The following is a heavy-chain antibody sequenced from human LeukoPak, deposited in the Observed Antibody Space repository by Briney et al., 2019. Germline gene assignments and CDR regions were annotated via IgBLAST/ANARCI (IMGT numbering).Heavy chain of an antibody. CDR3: ARRNKDDSNFRLVDY. D-gene: IGHD5-24*01. V-gene: IGHV1-8*01. Sequence: ASVTVSFTSSVYTFTNYDINWVRQTPGQGLEWMGWINPNSANTGYVQKFQGRVTMTRNTSISTAYMELSSRRSEDTAVYYCARRNKDDSNFRLVDYWGQGTLVTVSS. J-gene: IGHJ4*02. CDR1: VYTFTNYD. CDR2: INPNSANT.